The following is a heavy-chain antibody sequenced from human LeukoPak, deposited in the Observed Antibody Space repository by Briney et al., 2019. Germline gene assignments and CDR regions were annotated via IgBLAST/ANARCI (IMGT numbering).Heavy chain of an antibody. D-gene: IGHD2-15*01. Sequence: ASVKVSCKASGGTFSSYAISWVRQAPGQGLEWMGGIIPIFGTANYAQKFQGRVTIATDESTSTAYMELSSLRSEDTAVYYWARDCLSGGSCYSDYWGQGTLVTVSS. V-gene: IGHV1-69*05. CDR2: IIPIFGTA. CDR1: GGTFSSYA. J-gene: IGHJ4*02. CDR3: ARDCLSGGSCYSDY.